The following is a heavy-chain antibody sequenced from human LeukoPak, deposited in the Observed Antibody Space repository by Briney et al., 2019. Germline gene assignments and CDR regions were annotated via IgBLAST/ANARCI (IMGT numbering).Heavy chain of an antibody. CDR2: ISYDGNYE. D-gene: IGHD6-13*01. Sequence: PGRSLSLSCAASGFSFSTYPLHWVRQAPGKGPEWLAVISYDGNYEYYAESVKGRFTISRDTSKNTLYLQMNTLRAEDTAVYYCAKGVAAGTWGTSFDYWGQGTLVTVSS. J-gene: IGHJ4*02. CDR3: AKGVAAGTWGTSFDY. V-gene: IGHV3-30*01. CDR1: GFSFSTYP.